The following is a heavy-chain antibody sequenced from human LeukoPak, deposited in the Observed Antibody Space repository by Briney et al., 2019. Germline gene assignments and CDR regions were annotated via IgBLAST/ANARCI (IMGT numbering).Heavy chain of an antibody. Sequence: GGSLRLSCAASGFTFSDYYMSWVRQAPGKGLEWLSYISGPSTTIYYADSVKGRFTISRDNARDSLYLQMNSLRDEDTALYYCVRRVTYSSATFDYWGPGTLVTVSS. CDR3: VRRVTYSSATFDY. D-gene: IGHD3-22*01. CDR2: ISGPSTTI. J-gene: IGHJ4*02. CDR1: GFTFSDYY. V-gene: IGHV3-11*04.